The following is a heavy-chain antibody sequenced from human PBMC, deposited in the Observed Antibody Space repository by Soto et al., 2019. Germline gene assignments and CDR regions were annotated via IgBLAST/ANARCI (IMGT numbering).Heavy chain of an antibody. CDR3: ARIRARGAAPGDFDY. Sequence: SGPTLVNPTQTLTLTCTFSGFSLSTSGMCVSWIRQPPGKALEWLALIEWDDDKYYSTSLKTRLTISKDTSKNQVVLTMTNMDPVDTATYYCARIRARGAAPGDFDYWGQGTLVTVSS. V-gene: IGHV2-70*01. D-gene: IGHD3-10*01. CDR2: IEWDDDK. CDR1: GFSLSTSGMC. J-gene: IGHJ4*02.